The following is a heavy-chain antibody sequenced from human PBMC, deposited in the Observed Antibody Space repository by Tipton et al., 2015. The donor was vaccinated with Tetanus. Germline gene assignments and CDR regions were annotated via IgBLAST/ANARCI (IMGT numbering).Heavy chain of an antibody. V-gene: IGHV4-59*01. J-gene: IGHJ6*02. D-gene: IGHD6-19*01. Sequence: TLSLTCTVSGGSLRSYYWSWIRQSPGKGLEWLGYIYFSGHTKYNPSLQSRVTFSVDTSQNQVSPQLTSVTAADTAVYYCARHSGWYNFFTGVDAWGQGTAVTVSS. CDR3: ARHSGWYNFFTGVDA. CDR1: GGSLRSYY. CDR2: IYFSGHT.